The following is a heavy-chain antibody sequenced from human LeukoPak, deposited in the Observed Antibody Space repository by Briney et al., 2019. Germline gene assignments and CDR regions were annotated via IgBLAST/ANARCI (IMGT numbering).Heavy chain of an antibody. CDR2: ISASGGST. Sequence: GGSLRLSCAASGFTFSSYAMSWVRQAPGKVLEWVSAISASGGSTYYADSVKGRFTISRDNSKNTLYLQMNSLRAEDTAVYYCAKGTHYYDFWSGYYFDYWGQGTLVTVSS. CDR3: AKGTHYYDFWSGYYFDY. J-gene: IGHJ4*02. V-gene: IGHV3-23*01. CDR1: GFTFSSYA. D-gene: IGHD3-3*01.